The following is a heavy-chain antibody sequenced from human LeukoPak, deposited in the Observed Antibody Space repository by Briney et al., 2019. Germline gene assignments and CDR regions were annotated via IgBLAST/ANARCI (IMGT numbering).Heavy chain of an antibody. J-gene: IGHJ4*02. V-gene: IGHV4-59*01. CDR2: VYYSAGT. D-gene: IGHD1-1*01. CDR1: GGPIRSFY. Sequence: SETLSLTCTVSGGPIRSFYWSWIRQPPGKGLEWIGYVYYSAGTGYNPSLKSRVIMSVDTSKNQFSLNLSSVTAADTAVYYCARSERAWSLDYWGQGTLVTVSS. CDR3: ARSERAWSLDY.